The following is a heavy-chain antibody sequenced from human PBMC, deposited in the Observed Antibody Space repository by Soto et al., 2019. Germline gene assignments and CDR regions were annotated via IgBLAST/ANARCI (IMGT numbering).Heavy chain of an antibody. V-gene: IGHV3-64*01. CDR1: GFTFSSYA. CDR2: ISTNGGST. D-gene: IGHD2-15*01. CDR3: ARDRRPSRWSDAFDI. Sequence: GGSLRLSCAASGFTFSSYAMHWVRQAPGKGLEYVSGISTNGGSTYYANSVRARFTISRDNSKNTLYLQMGSLRAEDMAIYYCARDRRPSRWSDAFDIWGQGTMVTVSS. J-gene: IGHJ3*02.